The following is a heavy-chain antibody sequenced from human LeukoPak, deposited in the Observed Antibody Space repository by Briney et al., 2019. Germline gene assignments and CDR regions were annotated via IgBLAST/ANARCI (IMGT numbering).Heavy chain of an antibody. J-gene: IGHJ3*02. CDR2: ISSSSSTI. Sequence: PGGSLRLSCAASGFTFSSYSMNWVRQAPGKGLEWVSYISSSSSTIYYADSVKGRFTISRDNGKNSLYLQMNSLRAEDTAVYYCARDWYYYDSSGNLDAFDIWGQGTTVTVS. CDR1: GFTFSSYS. CDR3: ARDWYYYDSSGNLDAFDI. D-gene: IGHD3-22*01. V-gene: IGHV3-48*01.